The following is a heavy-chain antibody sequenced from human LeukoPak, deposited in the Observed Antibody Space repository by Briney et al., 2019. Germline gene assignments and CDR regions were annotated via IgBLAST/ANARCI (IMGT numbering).Heavy chain of an antibody. CDR3: AKDKEWELLGSAFDV. Sequence: GGSLRLSCAASGFTFSGYVMTWVRQAPGKGLECVSSITFSSSHIYYADSVKGRFTISRDNSKNTLYLQMNSLRVEDTAVYYCAKDKEWELLGSAFDVWGQGTMVTVSS. V-gene: IGHV3-21*04. J-gene: IGHJ3*01. CDR1: GFTFSGYV. CDR2: ITFSSSHI. D-gene: IGHD1-26*01.